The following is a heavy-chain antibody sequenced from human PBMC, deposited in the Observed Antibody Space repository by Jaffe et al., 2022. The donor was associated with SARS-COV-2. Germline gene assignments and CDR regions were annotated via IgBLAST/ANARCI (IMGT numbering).Heavy chain of an antibody. CDR1: GFIFSNYA. CDR2: ISGSGGAT. Sequence: EVQLVESGGGLVQPGGSPRLSCAASGFIFSNYAMSWVRQAPGKGLEWVSTISGSGGATIYADSVKGRFTVSRDNSKNTLYLQMNSLRAEDTAVYYCAKSERFDPWGQGTLVTVSS. V-gene: IGHV3-23*04. J-gene: IGHJ5*02. CDR3: AKSERFDP.